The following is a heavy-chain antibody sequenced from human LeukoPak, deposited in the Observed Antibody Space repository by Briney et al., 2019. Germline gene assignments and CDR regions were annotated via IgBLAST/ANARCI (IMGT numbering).Heavy chain of an antibody. D-gene: IGHD3-22*01. CDR3: AKHYYYASSGYYPDAFDI. CDR1: GFTVGSCA. V-gene: IGHV3-23*01. CDR2: ISGSGGST. J-gene: IGHJ3*02. Sequence: GGSLTLSCAASGFTVGSCARSWVGRAPGKGLEWVSAISGSGGSTYYADSVKGRFTISRDNSKNTLYLQMNSLRAEDTAVYYCAKHYYYASSGYYPDAFDIWGQGTMVSVSS.